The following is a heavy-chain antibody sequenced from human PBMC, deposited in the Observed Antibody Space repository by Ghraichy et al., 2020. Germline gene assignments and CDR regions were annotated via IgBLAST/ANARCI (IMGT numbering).Heavy chain of an antibody. CDR2: IYYSGST. D-gene: IGHD3-10*01. CDR1: GGSISSYY. V-gene: IGHV4-59*01. Sequence: ESLNISCTVSGGSISSYYWSWIRQPPGKGLEWIGYIYYSGSTNYNPSLKSRVTISVDTSKNQFSLKLSSVTAADTAVYYCARVRFGELRPNYYYYYGMDVWGQGTTVTVSS. CDR3: ARVRFGELRPNYYYYYGMDV. J-gene: IGHJ6*02.